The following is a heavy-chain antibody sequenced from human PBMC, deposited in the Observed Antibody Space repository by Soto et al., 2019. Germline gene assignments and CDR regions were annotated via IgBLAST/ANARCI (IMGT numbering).Heavy chain of an antibody. Sequence: PGGSLRLSCVVSGFTCSYSVMAWVRQSPVKGLEWLSVMSGDGRTLYALSVTGRFTISRDNSKNTLYLQMRSLRAEDAAAYYCVKWHTSNFDSLPFTGFDFWGQGTQVTVSS. D-gene: IGHD3-22*01. CDR2: MSGDGRT. J-gene: IGHJ4*02. V-gene: IGHV3-23*01. CDR3: VKWHTSNFDSLPFTGFDF. CDR1: GFTCSYSV.